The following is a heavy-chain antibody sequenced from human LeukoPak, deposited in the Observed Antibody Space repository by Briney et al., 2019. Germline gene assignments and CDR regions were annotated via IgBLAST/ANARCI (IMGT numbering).Heavy chain of an antibody. V-gene: IGHV1-18*01. J-gene: IGHJ4*02. CDR2: ISGYNGNT. D-gene: IGHD2-21*01. CDR1: GYTFSSYG. CDR3: ARDNGHKSVDY. Sequence: ASVKLSCKASGYTFSSYGISWLRQAPGQGLEWMGWISGYNGNTNYAQKFQGRVTMTTDTSTSTLYMEVRSLRSDDTAVYYCARDNGHKSVDYWGQGTQVTVSS.